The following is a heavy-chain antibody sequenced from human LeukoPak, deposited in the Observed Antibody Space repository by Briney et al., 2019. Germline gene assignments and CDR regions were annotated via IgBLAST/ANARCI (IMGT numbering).Heavy chain of an antibody. Sequence: SQTLSLTCTVSGGSISSGSYYWTWIRQPAGKGLEWIGRIYTSGSTDHNPSLKSRVTISLDTSKNQFSLKLISVTAADTAVYFCARERTDTSMDYWGQGTLVTVSS. CDR1: GGSISSGSYY. V-gene: IGHV4-61*02. CDR2: IYTSGST. CDR3: ARERTDTSMDY. D-gene: IGHD5-18*01. J-gene: IGHJ4*02.